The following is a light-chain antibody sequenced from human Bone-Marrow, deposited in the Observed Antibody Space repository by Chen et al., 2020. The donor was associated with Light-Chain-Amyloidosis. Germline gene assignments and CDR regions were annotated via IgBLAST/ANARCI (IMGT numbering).Light chain of an antibody. CDR2: EVT. Sequence: QSRLTQPASVSGAPGQSITISCTGTSSDVGGDNPVSWYQQHPDKAPKLMIYEVTNRPSWVPDRFSGSKSDNTASLTISGLQTEDEADYFCSSYTITNTLVFGSGTRVTVL. CDR3: SSYTITNTLV. CDR1: SSDVGGDNP. V-gene: IGLV2-14*01. J-gene: IGLJ1*01.